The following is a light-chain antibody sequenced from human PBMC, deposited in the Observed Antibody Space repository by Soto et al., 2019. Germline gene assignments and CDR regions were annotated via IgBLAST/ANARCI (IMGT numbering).Light chain of an antibody. CDR2: AAS. V-gene: IGKV1-6*01. CDR1: QGIGND. CDR3: QQYYSTPWT. Sequence: AIQMTQAPSSLSASVGDRVTLTCRASQGIGNDLGWYQQKPGKAPKLLIYAASSLQSGVPSRFSGSGSGTDFTLTISSLQAEDVAVYYCQQYYSTPWTFGQGTKVDIK. J-gene: IGKJ1*01.